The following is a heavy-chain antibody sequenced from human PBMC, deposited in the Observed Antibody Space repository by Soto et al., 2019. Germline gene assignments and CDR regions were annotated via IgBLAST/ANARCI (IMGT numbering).Heavy chain of an antibody. D-gene: IGHD1-26*01. CDR1: GGTFSSYA. J-gene: IGHJ4*02. CDR3: ARTVGAAYYFDF. CDR2: IIPIFGTA. V-gene: IGHV1-69*13. Sequence: SVKVSCKASGGTFSSYAISWVRQAPGQGLEWMGGIIPIFGTANYAQKFQGRVTITADESTSTAYMELSSLRSEDTAVYYCARTVGAAYYFDFWGQGALVTVSS.